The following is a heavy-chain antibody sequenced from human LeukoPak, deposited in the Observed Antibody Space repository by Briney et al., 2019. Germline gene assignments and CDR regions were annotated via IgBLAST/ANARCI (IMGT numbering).Heavy chain of an antibody. CDR1: GFTFSSYA. V-gene: IGHV3-30*04. CDR3: ARDPGSYYYYYYMDV. CDR2: ISYDGSKK. Sequence: GGSLRLSCAVSGFTFSSYAMHWVRQAPGKGLEWVAVISYDGSKKYYADSVKGRFTISRDNSKNTLYLQMNSLRAEDTAVYYCARDPGSYYYYYYMDVWGKGTTVTVSS. D-gene: IGHD3-10*01. J-gene: IGHJ6*03.